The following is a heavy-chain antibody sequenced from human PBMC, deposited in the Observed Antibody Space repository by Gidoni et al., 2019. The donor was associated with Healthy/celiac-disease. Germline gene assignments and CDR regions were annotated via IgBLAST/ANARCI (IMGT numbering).Heavy chain of an antibody. D-gene: IGHD4-4*01. Sequence: EVQLLESGGGLVQPGGSLRLSCAASGFPFSSYAMSWVRQAPGKGLEWVSAISGSGGSTYYADSVKGRFTISRDNSKNTLYLQMNSLRSEDTAVYYCAKEGGYRRFFDYWGQGTLVTVSS. CDR2: ISGSGGST. CDR1: GFPFSSYA. V-gene: IGHV3-23*01. J-gene: IGHJ4*02. CDR3: AKEGGYRRFFDY.